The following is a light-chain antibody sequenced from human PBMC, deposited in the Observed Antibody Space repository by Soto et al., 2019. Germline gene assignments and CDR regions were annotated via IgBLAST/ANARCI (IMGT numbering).Light chain of an antibody. CDR3: VAWDDSLNGYVV. CDR2: SNN. V-gene: IGLV1-44*01. CDR1: SSNIGSNT. Sequence: QSVLTQPPSASGTPGQRVTISCSGSSSNIGSNTANWYQQLPGTAPKLVIYSNNQRPSGVPDRFSGSKSGTSASLAISGLQSEDEADYYCVAWDDSLNGYVVFGGGTQLTVL. J-gene: IGLJ2*01.